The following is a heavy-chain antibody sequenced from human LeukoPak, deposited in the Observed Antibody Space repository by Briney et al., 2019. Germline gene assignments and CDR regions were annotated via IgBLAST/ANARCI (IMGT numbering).Heavy chain of an antibody. CDR3: AHRNTAMVRVDY. CDR1: GFTFRDAG. J-gene: IGHJ4*02. D-gene: IGHD5-18*01. Sequence: KSGGSLRLSCAASGFTFRDAGMSWVRQAAGEGREWVGRIRSETDGGTTDYAAPVKGRFTISRDDSKNTVYLQMSSLKTEDTAVYFCAHRNTAMVRVDYWGQGTLVTVSS. V-gene: IGHV3-15*01. CDR2: IRSETDGGTT.